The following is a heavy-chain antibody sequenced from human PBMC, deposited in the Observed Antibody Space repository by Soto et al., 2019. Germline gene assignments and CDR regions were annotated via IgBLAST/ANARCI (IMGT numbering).Heavy chain of an antibody. CDR1: GGTFSSYA. CDR2: IIPIFGTA. J-gene: IGHJ4*02. D-gene: IGHD3-22*01. Sequence: SVKVSCKASGGTFSSYAISWVRQAPGQGLEWMGGIIPIFGTANYAQKFQGRVTITADESTSTAYMELSSLRSEDTAVYYCATIISDSSGYYSFDYWGQGTQVTVSS. CDR3: ATIISDSSGYYSFDY. V-gene: IGHV1-69*13.